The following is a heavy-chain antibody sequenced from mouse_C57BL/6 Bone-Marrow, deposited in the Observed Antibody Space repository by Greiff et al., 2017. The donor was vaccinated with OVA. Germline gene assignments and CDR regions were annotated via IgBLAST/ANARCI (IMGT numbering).Heavy chain of an antibody. Sequence: EVQRVESGGGLVQPGGSLKLSCAASGFTFSDYYMYWVRQTPEKRLEWVAYISNGGGSTYYPDTVKGRFTIARDNAKNTLYLQMSRLKSEDTAMYYCARHYYGSRGPYFDVWGTGTTVTVSS. CDR1: GFTFSDYY. D-gene: IGHD1-1*01. CDR3: ARHYYGSRGPYFDV. CDR2: ISNGGGST. J-gene: IGHJ1*03. V-gene: IGHV5-12*01.